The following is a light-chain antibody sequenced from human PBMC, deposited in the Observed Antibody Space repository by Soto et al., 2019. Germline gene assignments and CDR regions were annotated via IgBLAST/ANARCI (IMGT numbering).Light chain of an antibody. CDR3: SSYTSSNTLEV. CDR1: SRDVGGSNY. Sequence: QSVLIQPASVSGSPGQSITISCTGTSRDVGGSNYVSWYQHHPHRAPKLLIYEVSYRPSGVSSRFSGSKSGNTASLTISGLQAEDEADSYCSSYTSSNTLEVFGVGTKVTV. CDR2: EVS. J-gene: IGLJ1*01. V-gene: IGLV2-14*01.